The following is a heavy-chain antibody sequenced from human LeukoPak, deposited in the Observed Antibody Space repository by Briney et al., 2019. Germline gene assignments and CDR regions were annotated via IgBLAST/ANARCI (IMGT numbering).Heavy chain of an antibody. V-gene: IGHV6-1*01. J-gene: IGHJ5*02. CDR3: ARDKRRRGYSYGFVLGRPWGFDP. CDR1: GDSVSSNSAA. Sequence: SQTLSLTCAISGDSVSSNSAAWNWIRQSPSRCLEWLGRTYYRSKVYNDYAVSVKSRITINPDTSKNQFSLQLNSVTPEDTAVYYCARDKRRRGYSYGFVLGRPWGFDPWGQGTLVTVSS. CDR2: TYYRSKVYN. D-gene: IGHD5-18*01.